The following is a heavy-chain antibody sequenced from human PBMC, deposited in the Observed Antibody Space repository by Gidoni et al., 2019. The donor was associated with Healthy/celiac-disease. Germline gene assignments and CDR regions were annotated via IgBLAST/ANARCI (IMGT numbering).Heavy chain of an antibody. CDR2: IYYSGSP. D-gene: IGHD5-18*01. J-gene: IGHJ3*02. CDR3: ARGDGYSYGVGVLWDAFDI. Sequence: QVQLQESGPGLVKPSETLSLTCTVSGGSISSYYWSWIRQPPGKGLEWIGYIYYSGSPNYNPSLKRRVTISVDTSKNQFSLKLSSVTAADTAVYYCARGDGYSYGVGVLWDAFDIWGQGTMVTVSS. CDR1: GGSISSYY. V-gene: IGHV4-59*01.